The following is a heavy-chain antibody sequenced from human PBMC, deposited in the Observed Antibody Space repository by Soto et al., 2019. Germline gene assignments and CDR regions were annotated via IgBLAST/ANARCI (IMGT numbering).Heavy chain of an antibody. V-gene: IGHV1-18*01. CDR2: SSGDNSRT. Sequence: ASVKVSCKASGYTFTIYGITWVRQAPGQGLEWMGWSSGDNSRTNYAQNFQGRVTMTTDTSTSTAYMELRSLRSDDTAVYYCAREYCSGGSCYGVDYWGQGTLVTVSS. CDR1: GYTFTIYG. J-gene: IGHJ4*02. D-gene: IGHD2-15*01. CDR3: AREYCSGGSCYGVDY.